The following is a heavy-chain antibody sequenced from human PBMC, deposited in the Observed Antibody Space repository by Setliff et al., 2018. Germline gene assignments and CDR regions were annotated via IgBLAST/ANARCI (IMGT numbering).Heavy chain of an antibody. J-gene: IGHJ4*02. CDR2: INAANGNT. D-gene: IGHD2-21*01. V-gene: IGHV1-3*01. Sequence: GASVKVSCKASGGTFTNYGVSWVRQAPGQRLEWMGWINAANGNTKYSQKFQGRVTITRDTSASTVYMELSSLRYEDTAVFYCASADVVVAPWGQGTLVTVSS. CDR1: GGTFTNYG. CDR3: ASADVVVAP.